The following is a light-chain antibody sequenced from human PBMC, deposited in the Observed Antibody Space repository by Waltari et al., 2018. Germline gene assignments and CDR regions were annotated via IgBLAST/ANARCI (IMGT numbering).Light chain of an antibody. Sequence: EIVLTQSPATLSVSPGDRATLSCRASQGVTRYLVWYQQKPGQAPRLLIYGASNRATGIPARFSGSRSGTDFTLTINNLEPEDSAVYYCQLRSSWPPLFTFGPGTKVEIK. CDR3: QLRSSWPPLFT. CDR1: QGVTRY. J-gene: IGKJ3*01. CDR2: GAS. V-gene: IGKV3-11*01.